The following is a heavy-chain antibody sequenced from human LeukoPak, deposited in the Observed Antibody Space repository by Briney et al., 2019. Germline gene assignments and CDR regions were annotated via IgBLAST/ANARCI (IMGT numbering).Heavy chain of an antibody. V-gene: IGHV3-23*01. CDR3: AKARGAYCGGDCYLDY. CDR2: ISGSGGST. CDR1: GFTFSSYG. Sequence: GGSLRLSCAASGFTFSSYGMSWVRQAPGKGLEWVSGISGSGGSTYYADSVKGRFTISRDNSKNTLYLQMNSLRAEDTAIYYCAKARGAYCGGDCYLDYWGQGTLVTVSS. J-gene: IGHJ4*02. D-gene: IGHD2-21*02.